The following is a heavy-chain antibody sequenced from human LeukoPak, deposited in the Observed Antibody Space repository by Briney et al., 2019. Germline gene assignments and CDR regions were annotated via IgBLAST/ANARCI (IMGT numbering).Heavy chain of an antibody. V-gene: IGHV4-59*08. J-gene: IGHJ4*02. CDR1: GVSISSYY. CDR2: IYYSGST. Sequence: SEALSLTCTVSGVSISSYYWSWIRQPPGKGLEWIGYIYYSGSTNYNPSLKSRVTISLDTSKNQFSLKLSSVTAADTAVYFCARVDTDIAFDHWGQGTLVIVSS. CDR3: ARVDTDIAFDH. D-gene: IGHD2-15*01.